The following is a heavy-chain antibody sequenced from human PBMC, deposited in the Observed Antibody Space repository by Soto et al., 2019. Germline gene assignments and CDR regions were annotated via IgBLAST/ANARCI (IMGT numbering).Heavy chain of an antibody. CDR3: GRARVFRGVTSPNFDY. J-gene: IGHJ4*02. Sequence: SVKVSCKASGGTFSSYTISWVRQAPGQGLEWMGRIIPILGIANYAQKFQGRVTITADKSTSTAYMELSSLRSEDTAVYYCGRARVFRGVTSPNFDYWGQGTLVTVSS. V-gene: IGHV1-69*02. CDR2: IIPILGIA. D-gene: IGHD3-10*01. CDR1: GGTFSSYT.